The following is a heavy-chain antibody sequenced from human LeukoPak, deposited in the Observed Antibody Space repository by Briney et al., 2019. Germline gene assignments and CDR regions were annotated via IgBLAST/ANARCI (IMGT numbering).Heavy chain of an antibody. V-gene: IGHV3-33*01. CDR3: AREAFVLRFLEWFPNYFDY. J-gene: IGHJ4*02. D-gene: IGHD3-3*01. CDR2: IWYDGSNK. Sequence: GGSLRLSCAASGFTFSSYGMHWVRQAPGNGLEWVAVIWYDGSNKYYADSVKGRFTISRDNSKNTLYLQMNSLRAEDTAVYYCAREAFVLRFLEWFPNYFDYWGQGTLVTVSS. CDR1: GFTFSSYG.